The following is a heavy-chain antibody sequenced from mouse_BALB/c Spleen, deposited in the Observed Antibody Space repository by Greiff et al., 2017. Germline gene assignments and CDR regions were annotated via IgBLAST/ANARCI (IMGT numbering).Heavy chain of an antibody. J-gene: IGHJ4*01. CDR1: GFNIKDTY. Sequence: EVQLQESGAELVKPGASVKLSCTASGFNIKDTYMHWVKQRPEQGLEWIGRIDPANGNTKYDPKFQGKATITADTSSNTAYLQLSSLTSEDTAVYYCARGVMYGAMDYWGQGTSVTVSS. V-gene: IGHV14-3*02. D-gene: IGHD2-10*02. CDR2: IDPANGNT. CDR3: ARGVMYGAMDY.